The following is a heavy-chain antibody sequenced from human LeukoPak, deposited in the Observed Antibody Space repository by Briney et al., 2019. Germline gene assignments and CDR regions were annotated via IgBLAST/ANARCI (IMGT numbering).Heavy chain of an antibody. J-gene: IGHJ4*02. Sequence: SETLSLTCTVSGGSISSYYWSWIRQPPGKGLEWIGYMYYSGSTNYNPSLWSRVTISVDTSKNQFSLKLSPVTAADTAVYYCAREGGPYRPLDYSGQGTLVTVAS. V-gene: IGHV4-59*12. CDR1: GGSISSYY. CDR2: MYYSGST. CDR3: AREGGPYRPLDY.